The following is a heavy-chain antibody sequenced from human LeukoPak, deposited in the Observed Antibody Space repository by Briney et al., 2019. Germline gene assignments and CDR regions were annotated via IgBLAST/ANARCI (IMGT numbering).Heavy chain of an antibody. CDR3: ARVSWTHYFDY. CDR2: IKQDGSEK. D-gene: IGHD6-13*01. Sequence: GGSLRLSCAASGFTFSSYWMSWVRQAPGKGLEWVANIKQDGSEKYYVDSVKGRLTISRDNAKNSLYLQMNSLRAEDTAVYYCARVSWTHYFDYWGQGTLVTVSS. CDR1: GFTFSSYW. J-gene: IGHJ4*02. V-gene: IGHV3-7*01.